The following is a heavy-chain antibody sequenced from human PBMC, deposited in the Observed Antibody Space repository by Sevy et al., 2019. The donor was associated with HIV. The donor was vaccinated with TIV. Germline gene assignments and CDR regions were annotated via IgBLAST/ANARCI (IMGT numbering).Heavy chain of an antibody. CDR2: ISTFNGDT. CDR1: GYTFTTYG. D-gene: IGHD2-15*01. CDR3: ARAYCSGGRCYSLAY. V-gene: IGHV1-18*01. J-gene: IGHJ4*02. Sequence: ASVKVSCKASGYTFTTYGVTWVRQAPGQGLQWMGWISTFNGDTNSAQKLQGRVTMTTDTSTSTAYTELRSLRSDDTAVYYCARAYCSGGRCYSLAYWGQGTLVTVSS.